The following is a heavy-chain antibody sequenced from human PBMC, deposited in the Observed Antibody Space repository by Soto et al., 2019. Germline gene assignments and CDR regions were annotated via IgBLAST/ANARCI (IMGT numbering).Heavy chain of an antibody. V-gene: IGHV3-7*01. CDR1: GFTFGSYW. CDR2: INQGGREK. Sequence: LRLACAASGFTFGSYWMSWVRQARGKGLEWVANINQGGREKNYVDSVKGRFSISRDDAEKSHHLQMNSLRVEDTAVYYCAKYGSGSYGAYALDIWGQGXMVTV. J-gene: IGHJ3*02. CDR3: AKYGSGSYGAYALDI. D-gene: IGHD3-10*01.